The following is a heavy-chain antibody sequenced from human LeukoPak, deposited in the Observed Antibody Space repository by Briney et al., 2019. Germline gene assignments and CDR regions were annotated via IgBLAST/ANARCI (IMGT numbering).Heavy chain of an antibody. Sequence: SETLSLTCTVSGGSISSYYWSWIRQPAGKGLEWIGRIYTSGSTNYNPSLKSRVTMSADTSKNQFSLKLSSVTAADTAVYYCAREATYYYDSSAQWPVFDYWGQGTLVTVSS. D-gene: IGHD3-22*01. CDR2: IYTSGST. V-gene: IGHV4-4*07. CDR3: AREATYYYDSSAQWPVFDY. CDR1: GGSISSYY. J-gene: IGHJ4*02.